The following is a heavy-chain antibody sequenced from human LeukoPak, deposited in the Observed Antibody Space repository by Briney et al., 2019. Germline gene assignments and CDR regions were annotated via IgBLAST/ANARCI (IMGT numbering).Heavy chain of an antibody. CDR1: GGSISSYY. J-gene: IGHJ4*02. V-gene: IGHV4-59*01. D-gene: IGHD5-12*01. Sequence: SETLSLTCTVSGGSISSYYWSWIRQPPGKGLEWIGYIYYSGSTNYNPSLKSRVTISVDTSKNQFSLKLSSVTAADTAVYYCARARSGYDKYYFDYWGQGTLVTVSS. CDR3: ARARSGYDKYYFDY. CDR2: IYYSGST.